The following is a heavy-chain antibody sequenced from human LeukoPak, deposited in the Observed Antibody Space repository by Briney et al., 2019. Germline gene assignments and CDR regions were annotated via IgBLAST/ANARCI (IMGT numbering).Heavy chain of an antibody. V-gene: IGHV1-24*01. Sequence: GASVKVSCKVSGYTLTELSMHWVRQAPGKGLEWMGGFDPQDVETNYAQKVQTRVTMTEDTSTATAYMELSSLRPEDTAVYYCATIAVGFRFDPWGQGTLVTVSS. CDR2: FDPQDVET. D-gene: IGHD6-19*01. J-gene: IGHJ5*02. CDR3: ATIAVGFRFDP. CDR1: GYTLTELS.